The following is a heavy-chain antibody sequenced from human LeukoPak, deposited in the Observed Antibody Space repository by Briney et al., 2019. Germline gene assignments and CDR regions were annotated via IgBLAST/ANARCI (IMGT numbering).Heavy chain of an antibody. Sequence: ASVKVSCKASGYTFTGYYMHWVRQAPGQGLEWMGWINPNSGGTNYAQKFQGRVTMTRDTSISTAYMELSRLRSDDTAVYYCARGPILYSGYDGNYYYYYMDVWGKGTTVTISS. CDR2: INPNSGGT. CDR1: GYTFTGYY. J-gene: IGHJ6*03. CDR3: ARGPILYSGYDGNYYYYYMDV. D-gene: IGHD5-12*01. V-gene: IGHV1-2*02.